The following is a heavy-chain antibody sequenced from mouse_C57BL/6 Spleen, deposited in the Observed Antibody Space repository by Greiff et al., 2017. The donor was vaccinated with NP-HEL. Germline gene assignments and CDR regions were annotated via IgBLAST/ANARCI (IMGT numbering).Heavy chain of an antibody. J-gene: IGHJ4*01. Sequence: VQLQQPGAELVMPGASVKLSCKASGYTFTSYWMHWVKQRPGQGLEWIGEIDPSDSYTNYNQKFKGKSTLTVDKSSSTAYMQLSSLTSEDSAVYYCARWVYAMDYWGQGTSVTVSS. V-gene: IGHV1-69*01. CDR2: IDPSDSYT. CDR1: GYTFTSYW. CDR3: ARWVYAMDY.